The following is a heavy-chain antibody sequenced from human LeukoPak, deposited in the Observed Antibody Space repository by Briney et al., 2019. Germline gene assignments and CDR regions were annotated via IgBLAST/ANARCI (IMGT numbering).Heavy chain of an antibody. CDR1: GYTFTSYA. CDR2: INAGNGNT. J-gene: IGHJ4*02. D-gene: IGHD5-18*01. CDR3: ARQRGYSYGRPDY. Sequence: ASVKVSCKASGYTFTSYAMHWVRQAPGQRLEWMGWINAGNGNTKYSQKFQGRVTITRDTPASTAYMELSSLRSEDTAVYYCARQRGYSYGRPDYWGQGTLVTVSS. V-gene: IGHV1-3*01.